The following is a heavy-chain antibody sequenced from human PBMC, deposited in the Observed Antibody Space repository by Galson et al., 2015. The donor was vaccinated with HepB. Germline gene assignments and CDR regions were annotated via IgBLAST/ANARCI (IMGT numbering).Heavy chain of an antibody. D-gene: IGHD1-26*01. CDR1: GFNFSDYD. J-gene: IGHJ5*02. CDR2: ISGSGTDT. CDR3: ARSMGEWFDP. V-gene: IGHV3-11*01. Sequence: SLRLSCAGSGFNFSDYDMSWIRQAPGKGLKWLPYISGSGTDTYYADSVKGRFTISRDNAKNSLQLQMYSLRDEDTAVYYCARSMGEWFDPWGQGTLVTVSS.